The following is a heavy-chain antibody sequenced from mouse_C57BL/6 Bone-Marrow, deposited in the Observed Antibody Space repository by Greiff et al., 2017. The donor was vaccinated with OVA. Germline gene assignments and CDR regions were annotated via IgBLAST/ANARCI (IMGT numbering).Heavy chain of an antibody. CDR2: INPNNGGT. Sequence: EVKVVESGPELVKPGASVKMSCKASGYTFTDYNMHWVKQSHGKSLEWIGYINPNNGGTSYNQKFKGKATLTVNKSSSTAYMELRSLTSEDSAVYYCARRTNWDPDYWDQGTTLTVSS. D-gene: IGHD4-1*01. J-gene: IGHJ2*01. CDR3: ARRTNWDPDY. V-gene: IGHV1-22*01. CDR1: GYTFTDYN.